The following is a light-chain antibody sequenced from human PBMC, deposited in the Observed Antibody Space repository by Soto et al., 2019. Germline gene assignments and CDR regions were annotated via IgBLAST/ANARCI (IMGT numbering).Light chain of an antibody. CDR1: ISNIGAGYD. J-gene: IGLJ3*02. CDR2: GNN. V-gene: IGLV1-40*01. CDR3: QSYDSSLSAVV. Sequence: QSVLTQPPSVSGAPVQRVTISCIGSISNIGAGYDVHWYQQLPGTAPKLLISGNNNRPSGVPDRFSGSKSGTSASLAIAGLQAEDEADYYCQSYDSSLSAVVFGGGTKVTVL.